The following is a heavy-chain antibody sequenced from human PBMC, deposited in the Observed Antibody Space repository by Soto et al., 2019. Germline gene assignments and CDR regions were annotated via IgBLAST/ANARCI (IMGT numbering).Heavy chain of an antibody. V-gene: IGHV1-69*13. J-gene: IGHJ4*02. D-gene: IGHD6-13*01. CDR3: ARDPYSSSWQSTGESDY. CDR2: IIPIFGTA. CDR1: GGTFSSYA. Sequence: GASVKVSCKASGGTFSSYAISWVRQAPGQGLEWMGGIIPIFGTANYAQKFQGRVTITADESTSTAYMELSSLRSEDTAVYYCARDPYSSSWQSTGESDYWGQGTLVTVSS.